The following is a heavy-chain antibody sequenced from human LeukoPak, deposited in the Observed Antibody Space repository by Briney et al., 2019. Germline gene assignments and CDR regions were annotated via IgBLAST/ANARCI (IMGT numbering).Heavy chain of an antibody. V-gene: IGHV4-59*10. Sequence: PSETLSLTCAASGCSISSYSWSWVRQPAGKGLEWIGRIYTSGSTNYNPSLKSRVTMSVDTSKNQFSLKLSSVTAADTAVYYCARGAVARGWYFDLWGRGTLVTVSS. D-gene: IGHD6-19*01. J-gene: IGHJ2*01. CDR3: ARGAVARGWYFDL. CDR1: GCSISSYS. CDR2: IYTSGST.